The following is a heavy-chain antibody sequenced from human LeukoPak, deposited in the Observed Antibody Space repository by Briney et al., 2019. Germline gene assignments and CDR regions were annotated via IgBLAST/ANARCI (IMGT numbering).Heavy chain of an antibody. Sequence: GGSLRLSCAASGFTFSDYYMSWIRQAPGKGLEWVGFIRSKAYGETADYAASVEGRFTISRDDSKAIAYLQMNSLKTEDTAVYHCTRDRGAYNLYDYWGQGTLVTVSS. J-gene: IGHJ4*02. D-gene: IGHD1-1*01. CDR3: TRDRGAYNLYDY. CDR2: IRSKAYGETA. V-gene: IGHV3-49*03. CDR1: GFTFSDYY.